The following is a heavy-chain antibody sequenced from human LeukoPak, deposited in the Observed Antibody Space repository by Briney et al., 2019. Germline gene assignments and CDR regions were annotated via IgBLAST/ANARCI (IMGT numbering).Heavy chain of an antibody. CDR1: AFRFIDFP. V-gene: IGHV3-23*01. J-gene: IGHJ3*01. Sequence: GGSLRLSCAAAAFRFIDFPMSWVRQVPGKGLEWVSTISDLVGNKDYADSVKGRFTISRDNSKSTLYLQMNSLRAEDTATYFCTKPRGGSHFFDVWGQGTFVTVSS. CDR3: TKPRGGSHFFDV. CDR2: ISDLVGNK. D-gene: IGHD1-26*01.